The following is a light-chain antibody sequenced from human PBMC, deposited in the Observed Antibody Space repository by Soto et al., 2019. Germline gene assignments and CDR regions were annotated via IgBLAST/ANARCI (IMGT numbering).Light chain of an antibody. CDR3: QQYGSSPLT. J-gene: IGKJ4*01. CDR2: DAF. V-gene: IGKV3-20*01. CDR1: QSVSSSH. Sequence: EVVLTQSPGTLSLSPGERVTLSCRTSQSVSSSHLAWYQQRPGQAPRLLIYDAFIRATGIPARFSGSGSGTDFTLTISRLEPEDFAVYYCQQYGSSPLTFGGGTKVDIK.